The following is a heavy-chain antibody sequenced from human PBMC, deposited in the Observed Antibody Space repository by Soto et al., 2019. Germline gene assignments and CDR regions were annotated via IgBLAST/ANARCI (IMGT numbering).Heavy chain of an antibody. CDR1: GFTVSSNY. Sequence: LRLSCAASGFTVSSNYMGWVRQAPGKGLEWVSVIYGGDDTYYPDSVKGRFTISRDKSKNMLYLQMNSLRAADTAVYYCARRGYEYESSGYYPLFDYWGQGSLVTVSS. D-gene: IGHD3-22*01. V-gene: IGHV3-53*01. J-gene: IGHJ4*02. CDR2: IYGGDDT. CDR3: ARRGYEYESSGYYPLFDY.